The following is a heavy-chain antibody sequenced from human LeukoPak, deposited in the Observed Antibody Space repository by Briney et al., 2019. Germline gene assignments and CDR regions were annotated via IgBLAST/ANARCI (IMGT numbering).Heavy chain of an antibody. V-gene: IGHV1-69*10. CDR3: AREGLSVDTAMVVFDY. CDR1: GGTFTIYA. CDR2: FIPIFGIA. J-gene: IGHJ4*02. Sequence: SVTVSFKASGGTFTIYAISWVRQAPGQGLEWMGRFIPIFGIANYAQKFQGRVTITADKSTSTAYMELSSLRSEDTAVYYCAREGLSVDTAMVVFDYWGQGTLVTVSS. D-gene: IGHD5-18*01.